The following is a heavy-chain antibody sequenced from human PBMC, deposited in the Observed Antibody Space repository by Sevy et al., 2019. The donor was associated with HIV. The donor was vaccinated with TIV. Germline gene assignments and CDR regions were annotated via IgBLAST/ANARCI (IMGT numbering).Heavy chain of an antibody. J-gene: IGHJ4*02. CDR1: GYTLTDFS. V-gene: IGHV1-24*01. CDR3: ATTKDYYDSSGYPFDY. D-gene: IGHD3-22*01. Sequence: ASVKVSCKLSGYTLTDFSMHWVRQAPGKGLEWVATFDPEDGRTIYAQKFQGRVTVTEDTSTDTAYMELNSLRSDDTAVYYCATTKDYYDSSGYPFDYWGQGTQVTVSS. CDR2: FDPEDGRT.